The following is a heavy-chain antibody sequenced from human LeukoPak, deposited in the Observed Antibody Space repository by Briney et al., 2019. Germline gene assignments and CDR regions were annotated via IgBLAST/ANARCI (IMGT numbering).Heavy chain of an antibody. CDR3: ARDLRRVFDY. CDR2: ISYDGSNK. CDR1: GFTFSSYA. D-gene: IGHD4-17*01. J-gene: IGHJ4*02. V-gene: IGHV3-30*04. Sequence: GGSLRLSCGASGFTFSSYAMHWVRQAPGKGLEWVAVISYDGSNKYYADSVKGRFTISRDNSKNTLYLQMNSLRAEDTAVYYCARDLRRVFDYWGQGTLVTVSS.